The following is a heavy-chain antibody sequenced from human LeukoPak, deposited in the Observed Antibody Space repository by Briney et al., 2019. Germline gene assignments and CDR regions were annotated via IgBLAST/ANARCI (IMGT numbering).Heavy chain of an antibody. V-gene: IGHV4-34*01. J-gene: IGHJ4*02. CDR2: INHSGST. CDR3: AREGSYYNGIGY. D-gene: IGHD3-10*01. CDR1: GGSFSGYY. Sequence: SETLSLTCAVYGGSFSGYYWSWIRQPPGKGLEWIGEINHSGSTNYNPSLKSRVTISVDTSKNQFSLKLSSVTAADTAVYYCAREGSYYNGIGYWGQGTLVTVSS.